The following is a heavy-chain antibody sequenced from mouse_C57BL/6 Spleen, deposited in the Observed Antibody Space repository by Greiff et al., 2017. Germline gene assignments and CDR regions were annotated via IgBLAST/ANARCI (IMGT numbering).Heavy chain of an antibody. J-gene: IGHJ4*01. Sequence: EVQLQESGPELVKPGASVKISCKASGYSFTGYYMHWVKQSHGNILDWIGYIYPYNGVSSYNQKFKGKATLTVDKSSSTAYMELRSLTSEDSAVYYCARDEDYYGSSYSYAMDYWGQGTSVTVSS. CDR3: ARDEDYYGSSYSYAMDY. CDR1: GYSFTGYY. CDR2: IYPYNGVS. V-gene: IGHV1-31*01. D-gene: IGHD1-1*01.